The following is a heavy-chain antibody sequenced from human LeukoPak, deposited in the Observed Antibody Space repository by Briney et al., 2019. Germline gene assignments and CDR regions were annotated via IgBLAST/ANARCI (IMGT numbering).Heavy chain of an antibody. V-gene: IGHV3-49*04. CDR2: IRSRAYGGTT. CDR1: GFTFSKYW. J-gene: IGHJ4*02. CDR3: SRVADTTMVVFFDY. Sequence: KPGGSLRLSCAASGFTFSKYWMNWVRQAPGKGLEWVGFIRSRAYGGTTDYAASVKGRFTISRDDSNGIAYLQMSSLKTEDTAVYYCSRVADTTMVVFFDYWGQGTLVTVSS. D-gene: IGHD5-18*01.